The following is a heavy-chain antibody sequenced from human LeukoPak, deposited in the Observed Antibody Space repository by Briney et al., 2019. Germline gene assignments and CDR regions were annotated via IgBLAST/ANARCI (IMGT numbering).Heavy chain of an antibody. Sequence: SQTLSLTCAISGDSVSSNSAAWNWSRQSPSRGLEWLGRTYYRSKWYNDYAVSVKSRITINPDTSKNQFSLQLNSVTPEDTAVYYCARVLMVRGVLGFDPWGQGTLVTVSS. CDR1: GDSVSSNSAA. V-gene: IGHV6-1*01. CDR2: TYYRSKWYN. D-gene: IGHD3-10*01. J-gene: IGHJ5*02. CDR3: ARVLMVRGVLGFDP.